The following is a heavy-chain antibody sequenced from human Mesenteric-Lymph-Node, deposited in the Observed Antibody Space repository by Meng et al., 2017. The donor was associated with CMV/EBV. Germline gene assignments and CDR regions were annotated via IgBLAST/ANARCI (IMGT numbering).Heavy chain of an antibody. CDR1: GGSFSGYY. CDR2: INHSGST. Sequence: SETLSLTCAVYGGSFSGYYWSWIRQPPGKGLEWIGEINHSGSTNYNPSLKSRVTISVDTSKNQFSLKLSSVTAADTAVYYCARGGREGDVWGQGTTVTVSS. CDR3: ARGGREGDV. D-gene: IGHD1-26*01. J-gene: IGHJ6*02. V-gene: IGHV4-34*01.